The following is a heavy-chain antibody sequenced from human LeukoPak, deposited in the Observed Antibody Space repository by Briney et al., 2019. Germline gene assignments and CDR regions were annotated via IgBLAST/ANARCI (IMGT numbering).Heavy chain of an antibody. V-gene: IGHV3-53*01. CDR3: ARRAGAYSHPYDY. J-gene: IGHJ4*02. D-gene: IGHD4/OR15-4a*01. Sequence: GGSLRLSCTVSGFTVSSNSMSWVRQAPGKGLEWVSFIYSDNTHYSDSVKGRFIISRDNSKNTLYLQMNSLRAEDTAVYYCARRAGAYSHPYDYWGQGTLVTVSS. CDR2: IYSDNT. CDR1: GFTVSSNS.